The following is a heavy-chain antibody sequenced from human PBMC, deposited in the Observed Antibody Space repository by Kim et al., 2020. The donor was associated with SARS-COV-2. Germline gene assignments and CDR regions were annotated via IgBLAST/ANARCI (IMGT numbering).Heavy chain of an antibody. V-gene: IGHV1-46*01. D-gene: IGHD4-17*01. J-gene: IGHJ6*02. Sequence: ASVKVSCKASGYTFTSYYMHWVRQAPGQGLEWMGIINPSGGSTSYAQKFQGRVTMTRDTSTSTVYMELSSLRSEDTAVYYCAREIGDYRFFSYYYYGMDVWGQGTTVTVSS. CDR2: INPSGGST. CDR1: GYTFTSYY. CDR3: AREIGDYRFFSYYYYGMDV.